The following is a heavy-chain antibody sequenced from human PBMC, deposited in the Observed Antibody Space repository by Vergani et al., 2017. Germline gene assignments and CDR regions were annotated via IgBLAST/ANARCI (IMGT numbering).Heavy chain of an antibody. D-gene: IGHD2-21*01. CDR2: IKSTFDRGTT. J-gene: IGHJ6*02. CDR1: GFSFRNAW. Sequence: EVQLVESGGGIVKPGGSLRLSCVTSGFSFRNAWMNWVRRTPGKGLEWVGRIKSTFDRGTTDYAAAVKGRFTISRDDSKNTLFLQMNGLKTEDRGLYYCTTDPRYCGDGSCYWLRDHHYYGMDVWGQGTTVTVSS. CDR3: TTDPRYCGDGSCYWLRDHHYYGMDV. V-gene: IGHV3-15*07.